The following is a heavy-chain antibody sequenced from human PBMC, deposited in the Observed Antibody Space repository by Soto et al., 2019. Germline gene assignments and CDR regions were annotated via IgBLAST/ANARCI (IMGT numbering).Heavy chain of an antibody. CDR2: IYYSGST. CDR3: ARHRSIAARFGRPDRFDP. CDR1: GGSISSSSYY. J-gene: IGHJ5*02. V-gene: IGHV4-39*01. Sequence: SETLSLTCTVSGGSISSSSYYWGWIRQPPGKGLEWIGSIYYSGSTYYNPSLKSRVTISVDTSKNQFSLKLSSVTAADTAVYYCARHRSIAARFGRPDRFDPWGQGTLVTVSS. D-gene: IGHD6-6*01.